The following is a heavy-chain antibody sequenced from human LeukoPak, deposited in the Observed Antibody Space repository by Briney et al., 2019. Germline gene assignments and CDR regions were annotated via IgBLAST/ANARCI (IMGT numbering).Heavy chain of an antibody. CDR2: MNPNSGNT. J-gene: IGHJ4*02. V-gene: IGHV1-8*01. Sequence: ASVKVSCKASGYTFTSYDINWVRQATGQGLEWMGWMNPNSGNTGYAQKFQGRVTMTRNTSISTAYMELSSLRSEDTAVYYCARVGRGSGSYYYDCWGQGTLVTVSS. CDR3: ARVGRGSGSYYYDC. CDR1: GYTFTSYD. D-gene: IGHD3-10*01.